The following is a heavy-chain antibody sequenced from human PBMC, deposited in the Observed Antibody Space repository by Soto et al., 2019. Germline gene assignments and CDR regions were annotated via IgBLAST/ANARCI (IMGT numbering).Heavy chain of an antibody. J-gene: IGHJ4*02. CDR1: GGSFSGYY. V-gene: IGHV4-34*01. Sequence: SETLSLTCAVYGGSFSGYYWSWIRQPPGKGLGWIGEINHSGSTNYNPSLKSRVTISVDTSKNQFSLKLSSVTAADTAVYYCARDAVTTDYFDYWGQGTLVTVSS. CDR2: INHSGST. D-gene: IGHD4-17*01. CDR3: ARDAVTTDYFDY.